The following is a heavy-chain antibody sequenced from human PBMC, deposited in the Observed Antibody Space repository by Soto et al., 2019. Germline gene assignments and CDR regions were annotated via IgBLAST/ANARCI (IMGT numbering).Heavy chain of an antibody. J-gene: IGHJ5*01. Sequence: QVHLQESGPRLVQSSGTLSLTCGVSGAPISTGNWWTWVRQPPGKGLEWIGELYHGGNTNYRPSLKSRVTISVDKSKNQFSLRLSSVTAADTAVYYCARHSSYYYDSSAYYDSWGQGTLVTVSS. D-gene: IGHD3-22*01. CDR1: GAPISTGNW. CDR3: ARHSSYYYDSSAYYDS. V-gene: IGHV4-4*02. CDR2: LYHGGNT.